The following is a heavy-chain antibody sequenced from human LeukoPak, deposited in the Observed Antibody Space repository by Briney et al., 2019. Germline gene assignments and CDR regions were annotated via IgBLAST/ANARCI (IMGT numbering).Heavy chain of an antibody. D-gene: IGHD1-7*01. V-gene: IGHV3-23*01. CDR2: ISGSGGST. J-gene: IGHJ4*02. Sequence: GGSLRPSCAASGFTFSSYAMSWVRQAPGKGLEWVSAISGSGGSTYYADSVKGRFTISRDNSKNTLYLQMNSLRAEDTAVYYCAKDRSRITGTTFDYWGQGTLVTVSS. CDR3: AKDRSRITGTTFDY. CDR1: GFTFSSYA.